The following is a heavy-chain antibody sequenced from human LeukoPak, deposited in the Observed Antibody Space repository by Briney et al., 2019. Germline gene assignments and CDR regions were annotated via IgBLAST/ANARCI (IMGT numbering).Heavy chain of an antibody. CDR1: GGSISSYY. D-gene: IGHD6-19*01. Sequence: SETLSLTCTVSGGSISSYYWSWIRQPPEKGLEWIGYIYYSGSTNYNPSLKSRVTISVDTSKNQFSLKLSSVTAADTAVYYCARTDYSSGWYVDYWGQGTLVTVSS. CDR2: IYYSGST. V-gene: IGHV4-59*01. CDR3: ARTDYSSGWYVDY. J-gene: IGHJ4*02.